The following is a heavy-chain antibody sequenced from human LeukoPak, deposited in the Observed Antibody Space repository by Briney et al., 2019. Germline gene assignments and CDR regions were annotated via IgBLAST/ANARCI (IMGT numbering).Heavy chain of an antibody. Sequence: ASVKVSCKASGYTFTSYGISWVRQAPGQGLEWMGWISAYNGNTNYAQKLQGRVTMTTDTSTSTAYMELRSLRSDDTAVYYCARDNSALTVTNCKDVWGQGTTVTVSS. V-gene: IGHV1-18*01. D-gene: IGHD4-11*01. CDR1: GYTFTSYG. CDR3: ARDNSALTVTNCKDV. CDR2: ISAYNGNT. J-gene: IGHJ6*02.